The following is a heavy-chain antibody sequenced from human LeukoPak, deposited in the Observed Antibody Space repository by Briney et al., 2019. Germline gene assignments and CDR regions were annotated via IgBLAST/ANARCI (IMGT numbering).Heavy chain of an antibody. V-gene: IGHV4-59*01. D-gene: IGHD6-19*01. CDR3: ARGHYSSGCRLDY. CDR2: IYYSGST. CDR1: GGSISSYY. Sequence: SETLSLTCTVSGGSISSYYWSWVRQPPGKGLEWIGYIYYSGSTKYNPSLKSRVTISVDTSKNRFSLKLSSVTAADTAVYYCARGHYSSGCRLDYWGQGTLVTVSS. J-gene: IGHJ4*02.